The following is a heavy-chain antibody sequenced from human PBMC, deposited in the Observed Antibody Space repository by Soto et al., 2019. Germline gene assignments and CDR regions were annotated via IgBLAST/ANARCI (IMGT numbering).Heavy chain of an antibody. CDR3: ARDLRYNWNDFGMDV. J-gene: IGHJ6*02. CDR1: GGTFSSYA. D-gene: IGHD1-20*01. V-gene: IGHV1-69*13. Sequence: SVKVSCKASGGTFSSYAISWVRQAPGQGLEWMGGIIPIFGTANYAQKFQGRVTITADESTSTAYMELSSLRSEDAAVYYCARDLRYNWNDFGMDVWGQGTTVTVSS. CDR2: IIPIFGTA.